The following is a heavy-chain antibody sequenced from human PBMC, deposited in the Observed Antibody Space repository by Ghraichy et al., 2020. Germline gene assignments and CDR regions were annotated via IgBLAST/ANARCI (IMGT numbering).Heavy chain of an antibody. CDR2: VLISGST. J-gene: IGHJ2*01. D-gene: IGHD2/OR15-2a*01. V-gene: IGHV4-4*07. CDR3: ARHSTASPFDL. CDR1: GGPISSYY. Sequence: SETLSLTCTVSGGPISSYYWDWIRQSAGKGLEWIGRVLISGSTNYNPSPQSRVTMSIDTSKNQFSLKLNSVTAADTAVYYCARHSTASPFDLWGRGTLVTVSS.